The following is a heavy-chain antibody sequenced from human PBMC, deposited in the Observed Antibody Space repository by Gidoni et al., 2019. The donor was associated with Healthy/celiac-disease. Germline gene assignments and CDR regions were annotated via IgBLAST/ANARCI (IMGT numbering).Heavy chain of an antibody. CDR1: GGAIRSGGYS. Sequence: QLQLQESGSGLVKPSQTLSLTCAVSGGAIRSGGYSWSWIRQPPGKGLEWIGYIYHSGSTYYNPSLKSRVTISVDRSKNQFSLKLSSVTAADTAVYYCAREGYGDYLNWFDPWGQGTLVTVSS. D-gene: IGHD4-17*01. J-gene: IGHJ5*02. CDR3: AREGYGDYLNWFDP. CDR2: IYHSGST. V-gene: IGHV4-30-2*01.